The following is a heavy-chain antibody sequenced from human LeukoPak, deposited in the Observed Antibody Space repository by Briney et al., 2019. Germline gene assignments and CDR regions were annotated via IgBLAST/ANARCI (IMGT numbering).Heavy chain of an antibody. CDR2: ISSSSSTI. CDR1: GFTFSSYS. J-gene: IGHJ4*02. Sequence: GGSLRLSCAASGFTFSSYSMNWVRQAPGKGLEWVSYISSSSSTIYYADSVKGRFTISRDNAKNSLYLQMNSLRAEDTAVYYCARESYSSLDYWGQGTLVIVSS. D-gene: IGHD2-21*01. CDR3: ARESYSSLDY. V-gene: IGHV3-48*04.